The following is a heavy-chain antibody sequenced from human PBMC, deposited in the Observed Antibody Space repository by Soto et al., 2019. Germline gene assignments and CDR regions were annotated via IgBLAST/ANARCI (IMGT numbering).Heavy chain of an antibody. J-gene: IGHJ6*02. CDR1: GFTFSSYG. CDR3: AKDESLVWGYYYYYYGMDV. Sequence: GGSLRLSCAASGFTFSSYGMHWVRQAPGKGLEWVAVISYDGSNKYYADSVKGRFTISRDNSKNTLYLQMNSLRAEDTAVYYCAKDESLVWGYYYYYYGMDVWGQGTTVTVSS. CDR2: ISYDGSNK. V-gene: IGHV3-30*18. D-gene: IGHD3-16*01.